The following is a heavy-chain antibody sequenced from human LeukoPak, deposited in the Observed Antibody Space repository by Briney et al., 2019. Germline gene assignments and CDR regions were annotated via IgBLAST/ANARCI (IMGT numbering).Heavy chain of an antibody. CDR3: ALEMATIGFDY. Sequence: GGSLRLSCAASGFTFSDHYMDWVRQAPGKGLEWVGRIRVKANSYTTEYAASVKGRFTISRDDSKNSLYLQMNSLRTEDTAVYYCALEMATIGFDYWGQGTLVTVSS. J-gene: IGHJ4*02. CDR2: IRVKANSYTT. D-gene: IGHD5-24*01. CDR1: GFTFSDHY. V-gene: IGHV3-72*01.